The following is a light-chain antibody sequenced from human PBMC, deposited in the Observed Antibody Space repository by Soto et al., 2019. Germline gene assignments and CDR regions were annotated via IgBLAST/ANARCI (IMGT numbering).Light chain of an antibody. CDR2: EVN. CDR3: SSFTTTSTHV. Sequence: QSALAQPASLSGSPGQSITISCTGTSSDIGAYDYVSWFQQHPGKAPKLMISEVNNRPSGVSNRFSGSKSGNTAYLTISGLQVQEEAEYFCSSFTTTSTHVFGTGTKATVL. CDR1: SSDIGAYDY. J-gene: IGLJ1*01. V-gene: IGLV2-14*01.